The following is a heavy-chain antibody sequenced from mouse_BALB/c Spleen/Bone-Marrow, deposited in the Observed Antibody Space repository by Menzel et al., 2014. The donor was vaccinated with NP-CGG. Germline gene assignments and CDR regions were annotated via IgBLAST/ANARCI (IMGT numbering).Heavy chain of an antibody. CDR1: GFTFSSFG. J-gene: IGHJ1*01. CDR3: ARFYYGSSYKNWYFDV. D-gene: IGHD1-1*01. Sequence: EVMLVESGGGLVQPGGSRKLSCAASGFTFSSFGMHWVRQAPEKGLEWVAYINSGSGTIYYADTVKGRFTISRDNPKNTLFLQMTGLRSEDTAMYYCARFYYGSSYKNWYFDVWGAGTTVTVSS. V-gene: IGHV5-17*02. CDR2: INSGSGTI.